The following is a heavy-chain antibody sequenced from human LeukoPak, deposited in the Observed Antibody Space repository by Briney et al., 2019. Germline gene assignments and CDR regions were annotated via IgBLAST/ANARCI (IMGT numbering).Heavy chain of an antibody. D-gene: IGHD3-10*01. CDR3: VRESFGNLQVIPSSHYMDV. V-gene: IGHV4-30-4*08. CDR2: TYYTGRP. CDR1: GDCINSGDSY. Sequence: SETLSLTCTVSGDCINSGDSYGGWIRPTPGRGLEWLGDTYYTGRPYYSPSLKSRLTILVDKSKNHLYLNLASVTAADTAVYFCVRESFGNLQVIPSSHYMDVWGKGITVIVSS. J-gene: IGHJ6*03.